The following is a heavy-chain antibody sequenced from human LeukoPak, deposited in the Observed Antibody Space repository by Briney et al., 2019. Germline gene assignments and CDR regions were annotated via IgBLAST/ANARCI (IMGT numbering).Heavy chain of an antibody. D-gene: IGHD1/OR15-1a*01. CDR1: GGSFSGYY. J-gene: IGHJ3*02. CDR2: INHSGST. Sequence: PSETLSLTCAVYGGSFSGYYWSWIRQPPGKGLECIGEINHSGSTNYNPSLKSRVTISVDTSKNQFSLKLSSVTAADTAVYYCARWNSGGGAFDIWGQGTMVTVSS. V-gene: IGHV4-34*01. CDR3: ARWNSGGGAFDI.